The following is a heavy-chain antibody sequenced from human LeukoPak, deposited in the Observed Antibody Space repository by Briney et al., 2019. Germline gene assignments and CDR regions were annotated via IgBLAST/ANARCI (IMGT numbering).Heavy chain of an antibody. D-gene: IGHD2-2*01. CDR3: VRLIQHQIQDV. CDR1: GFSFGSHW. Sequence: QTGGSLRLSCAASGFSFGSHWMSWVRQAPGKGLEWVANIKQDESQKYYPDSVKGRFTVSRDNAKNSLYLQMNSLRAEDTALYFCVRLIQHQIQDVWGRGTTVTVSS. CDR2: IKQDESQK. J-gene: IGHJ6*04. V-gene: IGHV3-7*01.